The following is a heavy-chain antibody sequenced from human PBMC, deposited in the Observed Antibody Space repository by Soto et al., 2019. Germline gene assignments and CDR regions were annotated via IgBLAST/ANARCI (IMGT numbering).Heavy chain of an antibody. Sequence: QITLNESGPTVVRPTETLTLTCRFSGFSLTTSGVGVGWIRQSPGRAPEWLALIYWDDDKRYSASLKSRLTITKDTSKNRVVLTVSDLDPTDTATSYCAHRVLHTVFGLVTTTAIYFDFWGQGTPVAVSS. J-gene: IGHJ4*02. CDR2: IYWDDDK. CDR3: AHRVLHTVFGLVTTTAIYFDF. CDR1: GFSLTTSGVG. V-gene: IGHV2-5*02. D-gene: IGHD3-3*01.